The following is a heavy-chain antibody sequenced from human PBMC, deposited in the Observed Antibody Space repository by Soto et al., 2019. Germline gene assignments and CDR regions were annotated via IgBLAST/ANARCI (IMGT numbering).Heavy chain of an antibody. CDR3: VRRHVSATGIDWFDP. V-gene: IGHV1-3*01. Sequence: GASVKVSCKASGCTFTSYGIHWVRRAPGQRLEWMGWINAANGDTKYSPKFQGRVTITRDTSASTAYMELSSLRSEDTAVYYCVRRHVSATGIDWFDPWGQGTLVTVSS. J-gene: IGHJ5*02. CDR1: GCTFTSYG. CDR2: INAANGDT. D-gene: IGHD6-13*01.